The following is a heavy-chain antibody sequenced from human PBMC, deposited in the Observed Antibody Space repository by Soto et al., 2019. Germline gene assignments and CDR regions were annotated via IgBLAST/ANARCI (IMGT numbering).Heavy chain of an antibody. CDR1: GFTFSNFG. Sequence: QVQVVESGGGVVQPGRSLKLSCAASGFTFSNFGMHWVRQAPGKGLEWVAVIWHDGKEKYYADSAKGRSTISRDNSKNTLYLQVNSLRAEDTAVYYCARDPGQDEAMDYWGQGTLVTVSS. CDR3: ARDPGQDEAMDY. J-gene: IGHJ4*02. V-gene: IGHV3-33*01. CDR2: IWHDGKEK.